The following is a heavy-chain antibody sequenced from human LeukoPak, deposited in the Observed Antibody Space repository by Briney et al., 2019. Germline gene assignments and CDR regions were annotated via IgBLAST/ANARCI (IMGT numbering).Heavy chain of an antibody. CDR3: ARDLRYFAWSPLDY. CDR2: INPNSGGT. V-gene: IGHV1-2*02. Sequence: ASVKASCKASGYTFTGYYLHWVRQAPGQGLEWMGWINPNSGGTNYAQKFQGRVTMTRDTSISTAYMELSRLRSDDTAVYYCARDLRYFAWSPLDYWGQGTLVTVSS. D-gene: IGHD3-9*01. J-gene: IGHJ4*02. CDR1: GYTFTGYY.